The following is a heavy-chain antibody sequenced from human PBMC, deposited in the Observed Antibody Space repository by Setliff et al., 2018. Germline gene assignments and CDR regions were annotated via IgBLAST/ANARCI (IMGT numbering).Heavy chain of an antibody. CDR1: GFTVSAYD. D-gene: IGHD6-19*01. CDR2: LDNDGST. J-gene: IGHJ6*03. V-gene: IGHV3-53*01. Sequence: GGSLRLSCAASGFTVSAYDMSWVRQAPGKGLEWVSLLDNDGSTYYADSVKGRFTISRDNSKNTLYLQMSSLRTEDTAVYYCAKSSVASTFYYFYYMDVWGKGTTVTVSS. CDR3: AKSSVASTFYYFYYMDV.